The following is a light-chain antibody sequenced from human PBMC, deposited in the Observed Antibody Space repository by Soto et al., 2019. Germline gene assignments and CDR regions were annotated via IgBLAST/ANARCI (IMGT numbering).Light chain of an antibody. J-gene: IGKJ2*01. CDR3: QQYDNLPYT. CDR1: QAISNF. V-gene: IGKV1-33*01. CDR2: DAS. Sequence: DIQMTQSPSSLSALEGDKATTISQANQAISNFLNWYQKKPGKAPKLLIYDASNLETGVPSRFSGSGSGTDFTFTISSLQPEDIATYYCQQYDNLPYTFGQGTKLEIK.